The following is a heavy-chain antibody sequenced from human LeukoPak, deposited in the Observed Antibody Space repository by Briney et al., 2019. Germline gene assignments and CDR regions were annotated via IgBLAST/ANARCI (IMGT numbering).Heavy chain of an antibody. V-gene: IGHV3-21*01. CDR2: ISSSSTYI. J-gene: IGHJ4*02. CDR3: ARGRRIAAAGLYYFDY. CDR1: GFTFSSYS. Sequence: GGSLRLSCAASGFTFSSYSMNWVRQAPGKGLEWVSSISSSSTYIYYADSVKGRFTISRDNAKNSLYLQMNSLRAEDTAVYYCARGRRIAAAGLYYFDYWGQGTLVTVSS. D-gene: IGHD6-13*01.